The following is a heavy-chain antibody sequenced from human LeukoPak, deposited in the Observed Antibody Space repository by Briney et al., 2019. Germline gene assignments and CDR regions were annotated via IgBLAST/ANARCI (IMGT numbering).Heavy chain of an antibody. CDR2: ISSSGTTI. V-gene: IGHV3-11*01. CDR1: GFTFSDYY. J-gene: IGHJ4*02. CDR3: ARDYRSTFDY. D-gene: IGHD1-26*01. Sequence: GGSLRLSWAASGFTFSDYYMSWIRQAPGKGLEWVSYISSSGTTISYTDSVKGRFTISRDNAKNSLYLQMNSLRAEDTAVYYCARDYRSTFDYWGQGTLVTVSS.